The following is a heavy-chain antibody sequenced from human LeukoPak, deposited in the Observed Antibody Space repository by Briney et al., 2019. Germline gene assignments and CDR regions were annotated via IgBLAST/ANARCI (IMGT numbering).Heavy chain of an antibody. J-gene: IGHJ4*02. CDR1: GGSISGSSYY. D-gene: IGHD3-22*01. CDR3: ARQVPYYYDSSGYYYPYYFDY. V-gene: IGHV4-39*01. CDR2: IYYSGST. Sequence: PSETLSPTCTVSGGSISGSSYYWGWIRQPPGKGLEWIGSIYYSGSTYYNPSLKSRVTISVDTSKNQFSLKLSSVTAADTAVYYCARQVPYYYDSSGYYYPYYFDYWGQGTLVTVSS.